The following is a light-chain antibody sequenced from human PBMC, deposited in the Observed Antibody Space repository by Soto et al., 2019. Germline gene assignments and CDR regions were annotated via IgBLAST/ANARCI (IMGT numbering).Light chain of an antibody. CDR2: YAA. CDR1: QCASTW. J-gene: IGKJ2*01. Sequence: DILMTQSPSTLSASVGDRGTITCLASQCASTWLAWYQQKTVKASKLLINYAAILQGGVPLRFSGSGSGTEFSIPISSLQSEDYASYYCQKYNMYPYTFGQGTKLEMK. CDR3: QKYNMYPYT. V-gene: IGKV1-5*01.